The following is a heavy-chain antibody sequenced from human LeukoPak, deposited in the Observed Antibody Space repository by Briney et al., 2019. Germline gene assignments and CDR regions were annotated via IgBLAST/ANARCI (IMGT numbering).Heavy chain of an antibody. CDR2: IYTSGST. Sequence: SETLSLTCTVSVGSIISGSYYWSWLRQPAGKGLEWIGRIYTSGSTNYNPSLKSRVTISVDTSKNHFSLKLSSVTAADTAVYYCARIHLGGSYFHNDFDYWGQGTLVTVSS. D-gene: IGHD1-26*01. CDR1: VGSIISGSYY. CDR3: ARIHLGGSYFHNDFDY. V-gene: IGHV4-61*02. J-gene: IGHJ4*02.